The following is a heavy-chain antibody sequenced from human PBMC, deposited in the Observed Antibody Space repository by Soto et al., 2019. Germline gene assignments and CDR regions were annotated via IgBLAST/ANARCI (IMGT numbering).Heavy chain of an antibody. D-gene: IGHD3-16*01. CDR2: ISGSGGST. Sequence: GSLRLSCEASGFTFSSGAMNWVRQAPGKGLEWVSVISGSGGSTYYADSVKGRFTISRDNSKNTLYLQMNSLRVEDTAVYYCANAMGVPPPYSFDYWGQGALVTVSS. CDR1: GFTFSSGA. CDR3: ANAMGVPPPYSFDY. J-gene: IGHJ4*02. V-gene: IGHV3-23*01.